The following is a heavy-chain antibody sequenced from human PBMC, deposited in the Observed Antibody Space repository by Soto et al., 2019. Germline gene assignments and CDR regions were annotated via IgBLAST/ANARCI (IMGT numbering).Heavy chain of an antibody. D-gene: IGHD2-2*01. Sequence: PGGSLRLSCAASGFTFGSYGMHWVRQAPGKGLEWVAGISYDGSKKYHGESVKGRFTISSDNSKNTLYLQMNSLRVEDTAVYYCAHESGNYSTSYNKPFYDFGADVLGQGTTVHVSS. CDR3: AHESGNYSTSYNKPFYDFGADV. CDR2: ISYDGSKK. J-gene: IGHJ6*01. V-gene: IGHV3-30*18. CDR1: GFTFGSYG.